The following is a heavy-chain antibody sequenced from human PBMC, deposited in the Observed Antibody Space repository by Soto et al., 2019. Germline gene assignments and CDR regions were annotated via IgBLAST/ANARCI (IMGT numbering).Heavy chain of an antibody. CDR3: ERDLGGSYYRDAFDI. CDR2: ISAYNGNT. Sequence: QVQLVQSGAEVKKPGASVKVSCKASGYTFTSYGISWVRQAPGQGLEWMGWISAYNGNTNYAQKLQGRVTMTTDTTTSSDYMELRRLRSDDTAVYYCERDLGGSYYRDAFDIWGQGTMVTVSS. J-gene: IGHJ3*02. CDR1: GYTFTSYG. V-gene: IGHV1-18*04. D-gene: IGHD1-26*01.